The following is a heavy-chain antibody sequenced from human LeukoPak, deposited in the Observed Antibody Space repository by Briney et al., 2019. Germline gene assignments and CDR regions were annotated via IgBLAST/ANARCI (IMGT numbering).Heavy chain of an antibody. CDR1: GFTFSSYA. V-gene: IGHV3-23*01. J-gene: IGHJ6*02. CDR3: AKAGRSYCSGGSCYYYGMDV. Sequence: GGSLRLSCAASGFTFSSYAMSWVRQAPGKGLEWVSAISGSGGSTYYADSVKGRFTIPRDNSKNTLYLQLNSLRAEDTAVYYCAKAGRSYCSGGSCYYYGMDVWGQGTTVTVSS. D-gene: IGHD2-15*01. CDR2: ISGSGGST.